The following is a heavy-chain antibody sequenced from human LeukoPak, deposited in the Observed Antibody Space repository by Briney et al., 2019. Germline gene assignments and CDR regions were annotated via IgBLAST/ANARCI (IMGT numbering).Heavy chain of an antibody. Sequence: PSETLSLTCTVSGGSISSGGYYWSWIRQHPGKGLEWIGYIYYSGSTYHNPSLKSRVTISVDTSKNQFSLKLSSVTAADTAVYYCARVRAAAGTPYWFDPWGQGTLVTVSS. CDR2: IYYSGST. D-gene: IGHD6-13*01. CDR1: GGSISSGGYY. CDR3: ARVRAAAGTPYWFDP. J-gene: IGHJ5*02. V-gene: IGHV4-31*03.